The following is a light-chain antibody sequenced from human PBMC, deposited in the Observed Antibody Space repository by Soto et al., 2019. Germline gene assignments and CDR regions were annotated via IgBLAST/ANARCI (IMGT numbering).Light chain of an antibody. CDR3: QQRSNWTLT. CDR2: DAS. V-gene: IGKV3-11*01. Sequence: EIVLTQSPATLSLSPGRRPTLSCTASQSVSRYLAWYQQKPGQAPRLLIYDASNRATGIPARFSGSGSGTDFTLTISSLENEDFAVYYCQQRSNWTLTFGQGTRLEIK. J-gene: IGKJ5*01. CDR1: QSVSRY.